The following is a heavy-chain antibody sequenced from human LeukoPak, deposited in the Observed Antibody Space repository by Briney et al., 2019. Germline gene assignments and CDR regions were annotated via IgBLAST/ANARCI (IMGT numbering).Heavy chain of an antibody. J-gene: IGHJ4*02. Sequence: PGRSLRLSCTASGFTFGDYGMSWVRQAPGKGLGWVGFIRSKTYGGTTEYAASVKGRFTISRDDSKSIAYLQMNSLKTEDTAVYYCTGSFGELTFFDYWGQGTLVTVSS. CDR3: TGSFGELTFFDY. V-gene: IGHV3-49*04. CDR2: IRSKTYGGTT. CDR1: GFTFGDYG. D-gene: IGHD3-10*01.